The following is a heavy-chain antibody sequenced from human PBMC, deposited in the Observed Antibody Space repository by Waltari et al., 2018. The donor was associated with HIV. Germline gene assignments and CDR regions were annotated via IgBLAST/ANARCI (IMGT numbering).Heavy chain of an antibody. CDR1: GGSISRSSYS. D-gene: IGHD3-9*01. CDR2: IYYSGST. J-gene: IGHJ5*02. CDR3: ARDSSYDILTGYYKGGDWFDP. V-gene: IGHV4-39*07. Sequence: QLQLQVSGPGLVKPSETLSLTCTVSGGSISRSSYSCGWIRQPPWEALEWIGSIYYSGSTYYNPSLKSRVTISVDTSKNQFSLKLSSVTAADTAVYYCARDSSYDILTGYYKGGDWFDPWGQGTLVTVSS.